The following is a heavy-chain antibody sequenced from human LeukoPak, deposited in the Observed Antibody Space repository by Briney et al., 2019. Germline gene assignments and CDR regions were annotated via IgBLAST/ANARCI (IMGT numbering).Heavy chain of an antibody. V-gene: IGHV3-30*01. Sequence: PGGSLRLSCAASGFTFSSYAMHWVRQAPGKGLEWVAVISYDGSNKYYADSVKGRFTISRDNSKNTLYLQMNSLRAEDTAVYYCARGFRFLEWLPTYYYYMDVWGKGTTVTVSS. CDR2: ISYDGSNK. J-gene: IGHJ6*03. CDR3: ARGFRFLEWLPTYYYYMDV. D-gene: IGHD3-3*01. CDR1: GFTFSSYA.